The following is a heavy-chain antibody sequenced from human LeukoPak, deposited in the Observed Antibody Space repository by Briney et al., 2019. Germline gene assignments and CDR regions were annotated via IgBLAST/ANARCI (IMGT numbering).Heavy chain of an antibody. Sequence: GASVKVSCKASGYTFTGYYMHWVRQAPGQGLEWMGWINPNSGGTNYAQKFQGRVTMTRDTSISTAYMELSRLRSDDTAVYYCARAEEELLWFGELLYAFDIWGQGTMVTVSS. CDR3: ARAEEELLWFGELLYAFDI. CDR2: INPNSGGT. J-gene: IGHJ3*02. V-gene: IGHV1-2*02. CDR1: GYTFTGYY. D-gene: IGHD3-10*01.